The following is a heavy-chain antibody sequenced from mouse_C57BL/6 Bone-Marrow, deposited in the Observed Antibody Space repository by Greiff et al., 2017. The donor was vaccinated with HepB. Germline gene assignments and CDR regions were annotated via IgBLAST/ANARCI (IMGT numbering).Heavy chain of an antibody. D-gene: IGHD1-1*01. CDR3: ASRYYGSSYDYFDY. Sequence: QVQLQQPGAELVMPGASVKLSCKASGYTFTSYWMHWVKQRPGQGLEWIGEIDPSDSYTNYNQKFKGKSTLTVDKSSSTAYMQLSSLTSEDSAVYYGASRYYGSSYDYFDYWGQGTTLTVSS. CDR2: IDPSDSYT. V-gene: IGHV1-69*01. J-gene: IGHJ2*01. CDR1: GYTFTSYW.